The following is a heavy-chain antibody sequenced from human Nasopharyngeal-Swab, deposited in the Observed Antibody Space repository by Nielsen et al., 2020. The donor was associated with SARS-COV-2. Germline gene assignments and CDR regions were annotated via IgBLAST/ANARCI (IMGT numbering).Heavy chain of an antibody. D-gene: IGHD7-27*01. V-gene: IGHV3-74*01. J-gene: IGHJ4*02. CDR2: LNGDATTV. CDR1: GFTFSSSC. Sequence: GESLKISCAASGFTFSSSCLHWVRQAPGEGLVWVARLNGDATTVDYADSVKGRFTISRDNAKNTLYLQMNGLRDEDTAIYYCARAGEYRFDYWGQGTLVTVSS. CDR3: ARAGEYRFDY.